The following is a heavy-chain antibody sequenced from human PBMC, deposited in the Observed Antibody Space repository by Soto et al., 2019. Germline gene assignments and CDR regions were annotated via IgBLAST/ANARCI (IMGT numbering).Heavy chain of an antibody. CDR1: GFTLSDYY. J-gene: IGHJ4*01. CDR2: ISSVGGSP. Sequence: GRSVTLSCAASGFTLSDYYMSWIRHAPGKGLEWLSKISSVGGSPNHAGSVKRIFTLARNNAKTSMYLEMSRLRAEDTALYFRARVSPGSPNAVVLDYYFHSWGHGTLVTVS. D-gene: IGHD6-19*01. CDR3: ARVSPGSPNAVVLDYYFHS. V-gene: IGHV3-11*06.